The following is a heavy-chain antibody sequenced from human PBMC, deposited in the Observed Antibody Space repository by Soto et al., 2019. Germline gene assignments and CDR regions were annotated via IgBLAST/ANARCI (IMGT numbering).Heavy chain of an antibody. V-gene: IGHV3-74*01. CDR1: GFTFSSFW. D-gene: IGHD2-15*01. J-gene: IGHJ6*02. CDR3: ARVLVVAATLADFYYYYGMDV. Sequence: GGSLRLSCAASGFTFSSFWMHWVRQAPGKGLVWVSRINSDGSSTSYADSVKGRFTISRDNAKNTLYLQMNSLRAEDTAVYYCARVLVVAATLADFYYYYGMDVWGQGTTVT. CDR2: INSDGSST.